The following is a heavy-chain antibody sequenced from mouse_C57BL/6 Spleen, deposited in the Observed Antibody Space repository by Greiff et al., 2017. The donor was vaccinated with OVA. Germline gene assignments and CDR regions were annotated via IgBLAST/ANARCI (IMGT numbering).Heavy chain of an antibody. CDR2: IRSKSNNYAT. J-gene: IGHJ4*01. Sequence: GGGLVQPKGSLKLSCAASGFRFNTYAMNWVRQAPGKGLEWVARIRSKSNNYATYYADSVKDRFTISRDDSESMLYLQMNNLKTEDTAMYYCVRGYYGSHLAMDYWGQGTSVTVSS. CDR3: VRGYYGSHLAMDY. CDR1: GFRFNTYA. D-gene: IGHD1-1*01. V-gene: IGHV10-1*01.